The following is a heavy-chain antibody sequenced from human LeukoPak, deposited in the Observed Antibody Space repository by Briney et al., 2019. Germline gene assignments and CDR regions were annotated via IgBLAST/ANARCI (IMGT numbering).Heavy chain of an antibody. V-gene: IGHV4-59*01. D-gene: IGHD6-19*01. CDR1: GGSITSYY. J-gene: IGHJ4*02. Sequence: NPSETLSLTCTVSGGSITSYYWSWIRQPPGKGLEWIGYIYYSGTTNYNPSLKSQVTISVETPKNQFSLRLSSVTAADTAVYYCAREGYSSGFYYFDYWGQGSLVTVSS. CDR3: AREGYSSGFYYFDY. CDR2: IYYSGTT.